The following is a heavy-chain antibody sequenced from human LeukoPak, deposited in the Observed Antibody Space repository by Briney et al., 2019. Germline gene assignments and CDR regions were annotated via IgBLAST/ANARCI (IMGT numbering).Heavy chain of an antibody. Sequence: GSVKVSCKASGYTFTSYGISWWRQAPGQELQWMGWIIAYNGNTNCAQKPQGSHTITTDNSTSRAYLELRSLMTDATAVYYCARDRKGSRSTVVVVAATHGYWGQGTLVTVSS. CDR1: GYTFTSYG. CDR3: ARDRKGSRSTVVVVAATHGY. J-gene: IGHJ4*02. D-gene: IGHD2-15*01. CDR2: IIAYNGNT. V-gene: IGHV1-18*01.